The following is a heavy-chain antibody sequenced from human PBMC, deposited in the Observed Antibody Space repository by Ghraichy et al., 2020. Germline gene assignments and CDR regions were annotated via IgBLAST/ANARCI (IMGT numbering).Heavy chain of an antibody. V-gene: IGHV3-7*01. Sequence: GSLRLSCAASEFTFSGYWMSWVRQAPEKGLEWVANIKGDGSEKSYVDSVKGRFTISRDNAENSLYLQINSLRAEDTAVYYCAREDKNTFDVWGRGTMVTVSS. CDR2: IKGDGSEK. CDR3: AREDKNTFDV. CDR1: EFTFSGYW. J-gene: IGHJ3*01.